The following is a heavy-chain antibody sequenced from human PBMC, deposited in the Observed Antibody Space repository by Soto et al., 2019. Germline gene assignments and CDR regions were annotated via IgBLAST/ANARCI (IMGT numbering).Heavy chain of an antibody. CDR2: IYYNGNT. V-gene: IGHV4-59*11. D-gene: IGHD2-21*02. CDR1: GGSISNHY. Sequence: QVQLQESGPGLVKPSETLSLTCTVSGGSISNHYWSWIRQPPGKGLEWIGYIYYNGNTNYNPPLKSLVTMSVYTSNNQISLKLSSVTAADTAVYYCTRANWYSEYWGQGTLVYVSS. J-gene: IGHJ4*02. CDR3: TRANWYSEY.